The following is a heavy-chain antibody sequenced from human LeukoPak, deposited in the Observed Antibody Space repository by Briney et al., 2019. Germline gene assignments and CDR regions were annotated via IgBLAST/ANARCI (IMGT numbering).Heavy chain of an antibody. J-gene: IGHJ4*02. Sequence: SETLSLTCAVYGGSFSGYYWSWIRQPPGKGLEWIGEINHSGSTNYNPPLKSRVTISVDTSKNQFSLKLSSVTAADTAVYYCARGGEYSGSYYRYFDYWGQGTLVTVSS. CDR2: INHSGST. V-gene: IGHV4-34*01. CDR3: ARGGEYSGSYYRYFDY. D-gene: IGHD1-26*01. CDR1: GGSFSGYY.